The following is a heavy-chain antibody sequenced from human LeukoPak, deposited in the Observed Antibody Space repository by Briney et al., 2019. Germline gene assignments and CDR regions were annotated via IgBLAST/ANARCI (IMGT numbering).Heavy chain of an antibody. Sequence: PSQTLSLTCTVSGGSISSGGYYWSWIRQHPGQGLEWIGYIYYSGSTYYNPSLKSRVTISVDTSKTQFSLKLSSVTAADTAVYYCASLAAAGNSAYWGQGTLVTVSS. CDR2: IYYSGST. D-gene: IGHD6-13*01. CDR1: GGSISSGGYY. V-gene: IGHV4-31*03. CDR3: ASLAAAGNSAY. J-gene: IGHJ4*02.